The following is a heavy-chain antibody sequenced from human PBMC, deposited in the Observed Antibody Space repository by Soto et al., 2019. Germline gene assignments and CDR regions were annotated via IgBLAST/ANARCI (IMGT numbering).Heavy chain of an antibody. J-gene: IGHJ6*02. D-gene: IGHD3-22*01. Sequence: PGVSLRLSCAASGITFSNAWMTWLRQAPGKGLEWVGRIKSITDGGTTDYAAPVKGRFTISRDDSKDTLYLQMNNLKTEDTAVYHCTTDSADGVVVTATFGMDVWGQGTTVTVPS. V-gene: IGHV3-15*01. CDR1: GITFSNAW. CDR2: IKSITDGGTT. CDR3: TTDSADGVVVTATFGMDV.